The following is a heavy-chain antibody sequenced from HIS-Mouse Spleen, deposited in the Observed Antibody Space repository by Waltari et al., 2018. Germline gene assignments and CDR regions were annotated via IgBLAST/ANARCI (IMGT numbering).Heavy chain of an antibody. CDR3: AGDLSSHY. J-gene: IGHJ4*02. CDR2: IYHSGST. CDR1: GYSISSGYY. V-gene: IGHV4-38-2*02. Sequence: QVQLQESGPGLVKPSETLSLTCTVSGYSISSGYYWGWIRQPPGKGLEWIGSIYHSGSTYYNPSLKSRVTISVDTSKNQFSLKLSSVTAADTAVYYCAGDLSSHYWGQGTLVTVSS.